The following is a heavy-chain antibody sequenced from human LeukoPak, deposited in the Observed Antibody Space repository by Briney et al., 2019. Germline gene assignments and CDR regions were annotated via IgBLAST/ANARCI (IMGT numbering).Heavy chain of an antibody. CDR1: GYTFTSYG. D-gene: IGHD5-24*01. CDR3: AREGTGDGFFDY. Sequence: ASVKVSCKASGYTFTSYGISWVRQAPGQGLGWMGWISAYNGNTNYAQKFRGRVTITADESTSTAYMELSSLRSEDTAVYYCAREGTGDGFFDYWGQGTLVTVSS. J-gene: IGHJ4*02. V-gene: IGHV1-18*01. CDR2: ISAYNGNT.